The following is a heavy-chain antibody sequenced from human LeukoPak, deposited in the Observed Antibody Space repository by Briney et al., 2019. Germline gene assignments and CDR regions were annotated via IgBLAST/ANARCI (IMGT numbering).Heavy chain of an antibody. CDR2: INNTGST. CDR1: GVPFTGYD. J-gene: IGHJ5*02. D-gene: IGHD1-14*01. Sequence: SETLSLSCAVSGVPFTGYDRSWVRQPPEKGLEWIWEINNTGSTKYNPSPKSRGTISADMSKSQFSLRLSSVPAADTAMYFWARGRIVVNGNFVYWFDPWGQGTLVTVSS. V-gene: IGHV4-34*01. CDR3: ARGRIVVNGNFVYWFDP.